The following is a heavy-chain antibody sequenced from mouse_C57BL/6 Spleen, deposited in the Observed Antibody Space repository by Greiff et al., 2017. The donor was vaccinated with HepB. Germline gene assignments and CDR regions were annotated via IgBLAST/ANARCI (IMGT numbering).Heavy chain of an antibody. Sequence: QVQLKESGPELVKPGASVKISCKASGYAFSSSWMNWVKQRPGKGLEWIGRIYPGDGDTNYNGKFKGKATLTADKSSSTAYMQLSSLTSEDSAVYFCASPGFYAMDYWGQGTSVTVSS. D-gene: IGHD4-1*01. V-gene: IGHV1-82*01. CDR2: IYPGDGDT. J-gene: IGHJ4*01. CDR1: GYAFSSSW. CDR3: ASPGFYAMDY.